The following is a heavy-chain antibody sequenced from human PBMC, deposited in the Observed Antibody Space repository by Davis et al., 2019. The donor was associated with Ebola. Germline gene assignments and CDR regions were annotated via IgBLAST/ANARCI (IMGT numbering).Heavy chain of an antibody. J-gene: IGHJ4*02. CDR3: ARRQMGILTGYYIFDY. D-gene: IGHD3-9*01. V-gene: IGHV3-21*01. CDR2: ISSSSYI. CDR1: GFTFSSYS. Sequence: GGSLRLSCAASGFTFSSYSMNWVRQAPGKGLEWVSSISSSSYIYYADSVKGRFTISRDNAKNSLYLQMNSLRAEDTAVYYCARRQMGILTGYYIFDYWGQGTLVTVSS.